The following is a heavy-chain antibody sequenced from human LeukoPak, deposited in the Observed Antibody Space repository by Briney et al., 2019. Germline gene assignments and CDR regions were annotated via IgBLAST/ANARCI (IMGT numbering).Heavy chain of an antibody. V-gene: IGHV1-2*06. CDR2: IDPNSGGT. D-gene: IGHD6-13*01. CDR1: GYTFTGYY. J-gene: IGHJ4*02. CDR3: ARVGSSSWYSFDY. Sequence: ASVKVSCKTSGYTFTGYYMHWMRQAPGQGLEWMGRIDPNSGGTNYAQHFQGRVTMTRDTSISTAYMELTRLRSDDTAIYYCARVGSSSWYSFDYWGQGTLVTVSS.